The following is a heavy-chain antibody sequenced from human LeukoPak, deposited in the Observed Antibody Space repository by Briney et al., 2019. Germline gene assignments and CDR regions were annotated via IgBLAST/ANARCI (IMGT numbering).Heavy chain of an antibody. CDR1: GGSISSSNW. Sequence: SETLSLTCAVSGGSISSSNWWSWIRQPPGKGLEWIGEIYHSGSTNYNPSLKSRVTISVDKSKNHFSLKLSSVTAADTAVYYCASRQGYYYDSSGYFHYWGQGTLVTVSS. D-gene: IGHD3-22*01. CDR3: ASRQGYYYDSSGYFHY. J-gene: IGHJ4*02. V-gene: IGHV4-4*02. CDR2: IYHSGST.